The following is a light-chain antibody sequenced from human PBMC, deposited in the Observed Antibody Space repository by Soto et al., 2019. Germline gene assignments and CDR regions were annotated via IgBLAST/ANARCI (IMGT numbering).Light chain of an antibody. CDR2: KAS. V-gene: IGKV1-5*03. Sequence: DIQMTQSPSTLSASVGDRVTITCRASQSISSWLAWYQQKPGKAPKFLIFKASILESGVPSRFSGSGSGTEFTLTTSSLQPDDFATYYCQQYNTNPLTFGGGTKVEIK. J-gene: IGKJ4*01. CDR1: QSISSW. CDR3: QQYNTNPLT.